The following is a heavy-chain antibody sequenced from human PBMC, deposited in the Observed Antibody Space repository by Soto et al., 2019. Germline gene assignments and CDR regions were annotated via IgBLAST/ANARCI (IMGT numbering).Heavy chain of an antibody. CDR1: GFTFSTYW. D-gene: IGHD6-19*01. CDR2: IQQDGSEK. J-gene: IGHJ4*02. CDR3: ARAGSTGSVDY. Sequence: EVQLVESGGGLVQPGGSLRLSCAASGFTFSTYWMGWVRQAPGKGLEWVAIIQQDGSEKYYVDSVKGRFTISRDNANNSRYLQMNSLRAEDTADYYCARAGSTGSVDYWGQGSLVTVSS. V-gene: IGHV3-7*01.